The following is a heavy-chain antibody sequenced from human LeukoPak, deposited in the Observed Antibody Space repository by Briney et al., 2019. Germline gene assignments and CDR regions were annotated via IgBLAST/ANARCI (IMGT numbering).Heavy chain of an antibody. CDR2: INQDGNEK. CDR3: ASLDCSNIKCRNVIDY. J-gene: IGHJ4*02. CDR1: GFTFSSYW. D-gene: IGHD2-2*01. Sequence: HAGGSLRLSCAASGFTFSSYWMTWVRQAPGKGLEWVANINQDGNEKYFVDSVKGRFTISRDNAKNSLYLQVNSLRAEDTAVYYCASLDCSNIKCRNVIDYWGQGTLVTVSS. V-gene: IGHV3-7*01.